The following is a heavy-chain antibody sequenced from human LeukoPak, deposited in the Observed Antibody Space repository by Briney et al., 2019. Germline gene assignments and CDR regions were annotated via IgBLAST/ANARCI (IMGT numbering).Heavy chain of an antibody. Sequence: GGSLRLSCAASGFTFSSYSMTWVRKAPGKGLEWVLSMSSGSRYIYYADSVRGRFTISRDNAKNSLYLLMNSLRAEDTAVYYCARDRPTGASRLFVVQWGQGTLVTVSS. CDR3: ARDRPTGASRLFVVQ. D-gene: IGHD3-3*01. CDR1: GFTFSSYS. J-gene: IGHJ4*02. CDR2: MSSGSRYI. V-gene: IGHV3-21*01.